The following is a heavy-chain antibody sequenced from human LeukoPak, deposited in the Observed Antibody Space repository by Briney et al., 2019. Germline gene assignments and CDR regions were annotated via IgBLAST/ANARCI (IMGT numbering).Heavy chain of an antibody. CDR1: GFTFSSYG. D-gene: IGHD4-17*01. CDR3: ARTSRGAGTKWFDP. J-gene: IGHJ5*02. Sequence: GGSLRLSCVASGFTFSSYGMNWVRQAPGKGLQWVSAISDSGVTTYYADSVKGRFTISRDNSKNTLYLQMNSLRAEDTAVYYCARTSRGAGTKWFDPWGQGTLVTVSS. V-gene: IGHV3-23*01. CDR2: ISDSGVTT.